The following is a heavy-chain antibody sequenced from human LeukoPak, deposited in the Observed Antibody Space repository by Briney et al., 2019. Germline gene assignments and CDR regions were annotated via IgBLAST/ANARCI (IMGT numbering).Heavy chain of an antibody. V-gene: IGHV4-4*09. CDR2: IYINVST. Sequence: SETLSLTCSVSGASISSYYWNWIRQPPGKGREWIGYIYINVSTNYNPSLKSRLTISLNTSKNQFSLQLSSVSAAGTAVYYCARSFSSAWYGVPDIWGQGTMVTVSS. CDR1: GASISSYY. D-gene: IGHD6-19*01. J-gene: IGHJ3*02. CDR3: ARSFSSAWYGVPDI.